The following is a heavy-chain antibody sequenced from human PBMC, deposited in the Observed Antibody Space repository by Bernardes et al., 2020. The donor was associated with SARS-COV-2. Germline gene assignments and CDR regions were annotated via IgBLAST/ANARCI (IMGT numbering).Heavy chain of an antibody. D-gene: IGHD4-17*01. Sequence: GGSLRLSCAASGFTFSSYSMNWVRQAPGKGLEWVSYISSSSSTIYYADSVKGRFTISRDNAKNSLYLQMNSLRDEDTAVYYCARSDASYGDYYFDYWGQGTLVTVSS. J-gene: IGHJ4*02. CDR1: GFTFSSYS. CDR3: ARSDASYGDYYFDY. V-gene: IGHV3-48*02. CDR2: ISSSSSTI.